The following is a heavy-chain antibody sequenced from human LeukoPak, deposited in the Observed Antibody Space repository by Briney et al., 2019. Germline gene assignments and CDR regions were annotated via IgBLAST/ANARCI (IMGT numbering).Heavy chain of an antibody. CDR1: GYTFSTYW. V-gene: IGHV5-51*01. D-gene: IGHD1-26*01. Sequence: GESLKISCKGSGYTFSTYWIGWVRQMPGKGLEWMGGIFPGDSETRYNPSFQGQVTISADKSISTAYLQWRSLKASDTAMYYCARLPDMSWYYYMDVWSKGTTVIVSS. CDR2: IFPGDSET. CDR3: ARLPDMSWYYYMDV. J-gene: IGHJ6*03.